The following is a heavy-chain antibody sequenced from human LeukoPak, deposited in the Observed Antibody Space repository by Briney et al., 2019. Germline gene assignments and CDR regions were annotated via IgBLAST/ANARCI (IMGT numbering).Heavy chain of an antibody. D-gene: IGHD3-10*01. V-gene: IGHV4-31*03. CDR3: ARDRYDGSPFDY. CDR2: IYYSGST. J-gene: IGHJ4*02. Sequence: SETLSLTCTVSGGSISGGGYYWSWIRQHPGKGLEWIGHIYYSGSTYYNAPLKSRVTISVDTSKNQISLKLSSVTVADTAIYYCARDRYDGSPFDYWGQGTLVTVSS. CDR1: GGSISGGGYY.